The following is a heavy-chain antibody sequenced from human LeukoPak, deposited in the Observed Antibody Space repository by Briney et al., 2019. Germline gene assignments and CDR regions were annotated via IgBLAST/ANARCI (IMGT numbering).Heavy chain of an antibody. D-gene: IGHD3-22*01. J-gene: IGHJ4*02. V-gene: IGHV4-31*03. CDR3: ARDYGTGDSSGYYLY. CDR2: IYYSGST. Sequence: PSETLSLTCTVSGGSISSGGYYWSWIRQHPGKGLEWIGYIYYSGSTYYNPSLKSRVTISVDTSKNQFSLKLSSVTAADTAVYYCARDYGTGDSSGYYLYWGQGTLVTVSS. CDR1: GGSISSGGYY.